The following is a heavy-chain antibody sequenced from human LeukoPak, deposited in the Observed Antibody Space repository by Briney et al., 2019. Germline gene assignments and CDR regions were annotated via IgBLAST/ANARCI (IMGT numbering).Heavy chain of an antibody. CDR2: IRKRTNSCST. CDR1: GFAFSDHY. J-gene: IGHJ4*02. D-gene: IGHD1-26*01. V-gene: IGHV3-72*01. Sequence: GGSLRLSCAASGFAFSDHYMDWVRQAPEKGLEWVGRIRKRTNSCSTEYAASVKGRFTISRDDSKNSLYLQMNSLQTEDTAVYYCANSGSYSPIDYWGQGTLVTVSS. CDR3: ANSGSYSPIDY.